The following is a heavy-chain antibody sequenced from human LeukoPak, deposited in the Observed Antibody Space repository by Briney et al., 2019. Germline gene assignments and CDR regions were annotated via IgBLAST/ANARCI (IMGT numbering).Heavy chain of an antibody. D-gene: IGHD6-19*01. V-gene: IGHV3-74*01. CDR3: ARAQWLDSFDY. J-gene: IGHJ4*02. CDR1: GFTFSSYW. Sequence: GVSLRLSCAASGFTFSSYWMHWVRQAPGKGLVWVSRINSDGSSTSYADSVKGRFTISRDNAKNTLYLQMNSLRDEDTAVYYCARAQWLDSFDYWGQGTLVTVSS. CDR2: INSDGSST.